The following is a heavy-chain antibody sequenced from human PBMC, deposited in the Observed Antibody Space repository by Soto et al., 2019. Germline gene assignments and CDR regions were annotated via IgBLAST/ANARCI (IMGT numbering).Heavy chain of an antibody. Sequence: QVQLKQSGPGLVRPSGTLSLTCVVSGTSISSTYWWAWVRQSPGKGLEWIGEIYHTGITKYNPSHKSRVSMSIDKSNNQFSLKLTSVTAADTAIYYCATVPPRIVVVLAEFPTWGQGTLVTVSS. CDR3: ATVPPRIVVVLAEFPT. CDR2: IYHTGIT. J-gene: IGHJ4*02. CDR1: GTSISSTYW. D-gene: IGHD2-21*01. V-gene: IGHV4-4*02.